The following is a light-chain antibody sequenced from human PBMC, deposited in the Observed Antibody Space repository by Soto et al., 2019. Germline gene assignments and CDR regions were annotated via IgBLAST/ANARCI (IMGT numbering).Light chain of an antibody. CDR1: SGDIGTYNL. CDR2: EVT. CDR3: WSYAGTVI. V-gene: IGLV2-23*02. Sequence: QSALTQPASVSGSPGQSITISCTGTSGDIGTYNLVSWYQQHPGKAPTLMIFEVTRRPSGVSARFSGSKSGNTASLTISGLQPEDEADYYCWSYAGTVIFGPGTKVTVL. J-gene: IGLJ1*01.